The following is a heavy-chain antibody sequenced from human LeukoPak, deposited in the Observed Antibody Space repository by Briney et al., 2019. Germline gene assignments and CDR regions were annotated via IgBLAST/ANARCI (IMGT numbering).Heavy chain of an antibody. J-gene: IGHJ4*02. CDR2: IKQDGSEK. Sequence: PGGSLRLSCAASGFTFRNYWMSWVRQAPGKGLEWAANIKQDGSEKYYVDSVKGRFTISRDNAKNSLYLQMNSLRTDDTAVYFCEREGPFDFWGQGTLVTVSS. V-gene: IGHV3-7*01. CDR3: EREGPFDF. CDR1: GFTFRNYW.